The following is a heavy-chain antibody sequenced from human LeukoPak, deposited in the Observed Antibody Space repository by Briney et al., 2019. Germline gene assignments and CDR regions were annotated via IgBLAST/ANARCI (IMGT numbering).Heavy chain of an antibody. CDR3: ARSRGDAYNYYFDY. D-gene: IGHD5-24*01. J-gene: IGHJ4*02. CDR2: INPNSGGT. Sequence: ASVKVSCKASGHTFAGYYMHWVRQAPGQGLEWMGWINPNSGGTNYAQKFQGRVTMTRDTSITTAYMELSRLRSDDTAVYYCARSRGDAYNYYFDYWGQGTLVTVSS. V-gene: IGHV1-2*02. CDR1: GHTFAGYY.